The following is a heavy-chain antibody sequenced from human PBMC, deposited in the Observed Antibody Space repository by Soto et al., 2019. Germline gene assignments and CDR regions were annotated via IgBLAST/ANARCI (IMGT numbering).Heavy chain of an antibody. Sequence: GASLKISCKGSGYSFTSYWISWVRQMPGKGLEWMGRIDPSDSYTNYSPSFQGHVTISADKSISTAYLQWSSLKASDTAMYYCATPPLSEYGMDVWGQGTTVTVSS. J-gene: IGHJ6*02. CDR3: ATPPLSEYGMDV. V-gene: IGHV5-10-1*01. CDR1: GYSFTSYW. CDR2: IDPSDSYT.